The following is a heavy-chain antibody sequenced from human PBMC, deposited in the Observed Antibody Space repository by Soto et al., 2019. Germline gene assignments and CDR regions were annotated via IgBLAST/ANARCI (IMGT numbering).Heavy chain of an antibody. J-gene: IGHJ5*02. CDR1: GFTFSSYW. Sequence: EVQLVESGGGLVQPGGSLRLSCAASGFTFSSYWMHWVRQVPGKGLVWVSRINSDGSSTSYADSVKGRFTISRENAKNKPELQMNRLRDEDTAGYYCARGGVLNWFDPWGQGTLVTVSS. CDR3: ARGGVLNWFDP. D-gene: IGHD3-16*01. CDR2: INSDGSST. V-gene: IGHV3-74*01.